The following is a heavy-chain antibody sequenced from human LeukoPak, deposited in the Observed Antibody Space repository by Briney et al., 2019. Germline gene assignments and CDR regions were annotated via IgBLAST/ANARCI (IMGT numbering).Heavy chain of an antibody. CDR2: IRSEANTYAT. Sequence: GGSLGLSCAASGFTFSGSAIHWVRQASGKGLEWVGHIRSEANTYATTYTASLKGRFTISRDDSKDTAYLQMNSLKTEDTAVYYCLTRFQRGLNYYEYWGQGTLVTVSS. J-gene: IGHJ4*02. CDR1: GFTFSGSA. D-gene: IGHD2-21*01. V-gene: IGHV3-73*01. CDR3: LTRFQRGLNYYEY.